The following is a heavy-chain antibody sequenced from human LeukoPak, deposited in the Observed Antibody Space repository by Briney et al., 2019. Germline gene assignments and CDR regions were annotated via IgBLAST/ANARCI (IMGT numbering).Heavy chain of an antibody. V-gene: IGHV4-59*01. D-gene: IGHD1-1*01. CDR1: GGSISSYY. J-gene: IGHJ6*02. Sequence: KPSETLSLTCTVSGGSISSYYWSWIRQPPGKGLEWIGYIYYSGSTNYNPSLKSRVTISVDTSKNQFSLKLSSVTAADTAVYYCARDQLGPPHYYYGMDVWGQGTTVTVSS. CDR2: IYYSGST. CDR3: ARDQLGPPHYYYGMDV.